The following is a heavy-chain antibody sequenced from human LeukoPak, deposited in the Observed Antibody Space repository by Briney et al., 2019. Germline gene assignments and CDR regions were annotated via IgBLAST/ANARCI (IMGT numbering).Heavy chain of an antibody. CDR3: ARERPYCGGDCLDY. CDR1: GFTFSSYE. Sequence: PGGSLRLSCAASGFTFSSYEMNWVRQAPGKGLEWVSYIGTSGSTIYYADSVKGRFTISRDNAKNLRYLQMNSLRAEDTALYYCARERPYCGGDCLDYWGQGTLVTVSS. J-gene: IGHJ4*02. CDR2: IGTSGSTI. V-gene: IGHV3-48*03. D-gene: IGHD2-21*02.